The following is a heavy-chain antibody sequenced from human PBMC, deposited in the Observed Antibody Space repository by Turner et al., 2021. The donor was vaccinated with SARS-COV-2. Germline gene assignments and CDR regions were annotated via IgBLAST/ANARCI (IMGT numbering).Heavy chain of an antibody. D-gene: IGHD3-10*01. CDR2: IYYRGST. V-gene: IGHV4-39*01. J-gene: IGHJ4*02. CDR3: ARLVRRAEYYFDY. Sequence: QLQLQESGPGLVKPSEPLSLTCTVSGGSISSSSYYWGWSRQPPGKGLEWIGSIYYRGSTYYNPSLKSRVTISVDTSKNQFSLKLSSVTAADTAVYYCARLVRRAEYYFDYWGQGTLVTVSS. CDR1: GGSISSSSYY.